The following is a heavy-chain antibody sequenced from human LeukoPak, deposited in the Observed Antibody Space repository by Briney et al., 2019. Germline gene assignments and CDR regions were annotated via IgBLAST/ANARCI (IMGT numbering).Heavy chain of an antibody. V-gene: IGHV3-23*01. CDR3: AKGRTSDY. CDR2: ISGSGGST. CDR1: GFTFNTYA. J-gene: IGHJ4*02. Sequence: PGGSLRLSCAASGFTFNTYAMSWVRQAPGKGLEWVSVISGSGGSTYYADSVKGRFTVSRDDSKKTLYLQMNSLRAEDTAVYYCAKGRTSDYWGQGTLVTVSS.